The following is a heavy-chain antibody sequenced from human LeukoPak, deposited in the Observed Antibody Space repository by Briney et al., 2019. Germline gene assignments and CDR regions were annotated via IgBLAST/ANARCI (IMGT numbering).Heavy chain of an antibody. Sequence: GASVKVSCKASGYTFTGYYMHWVRQAPGQGLEWMGWINPNSGGTNYAQKFQGRVTMTRDTSISTAYMELSRLRSDDTAVYYCARDEGIVVVPAAMFDSNYWGQGTLVTVSS. J-gene: IGHJ4*02. CDR1: GYTFTGYY. CDR2: INPNSGGT. CDR3: ARDEGIVVVPAAMFDSNY. D-gene: IGHD2-2*01. V-gene: IGHV1-2*02.